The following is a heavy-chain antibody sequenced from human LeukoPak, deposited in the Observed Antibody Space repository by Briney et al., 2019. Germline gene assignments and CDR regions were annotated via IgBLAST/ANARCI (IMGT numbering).Heavy chain of an antibody. CDR3: ARKHYDFWSGYYDY. CDR1: GGSISSYY. Sequence: SETLSLTCTVSGGSISSYYWSWIRQPPGKGLEWIGYIYYSGSTNYNPSLKSRVTISVDTSKNQFSLKLSSVTAADTAVYNCARKHYDFWSGYYDYWGQGSLVTVSS. V-gene: IGHV4-59*01. D-gene: IGHD3-3*01. CDR2: IYYSGST. J-gene: IGHJ4*02.